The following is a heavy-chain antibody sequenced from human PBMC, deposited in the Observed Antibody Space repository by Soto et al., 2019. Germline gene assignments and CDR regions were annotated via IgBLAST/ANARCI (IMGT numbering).Heavy chain of an antibody. V-gene: IGHV3-66*01. CDR2: IFPGGST. J-gene: IGHJ4*02. Sequence: GGSLRLSCAASGFTVSSNYMNWVRQAPGKGLEWVSVIFPGGSTYYADSVKGRFTISRDISKNTVYLQMNSLRAEDTAVYFCARSALPHALLAYWGQGTLVPVSS. CDR3: ARSALPHALLAY. CDR1: GFTVSSNY.